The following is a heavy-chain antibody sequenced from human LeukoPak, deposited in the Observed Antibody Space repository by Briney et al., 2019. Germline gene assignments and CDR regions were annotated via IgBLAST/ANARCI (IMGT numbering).Heavy chain of an antibody. CDR3: ARSGYDIWSGHPVGYFDY. D-gene: IGHD3-3*01. V-gene: IGHV3-11*01. J-gene: IGHJ4*02. CDR1: GFTFSDYY. CDR2: ISSSGSTI. Sequence: GGSLRLSCAASGFTFSDYYMSWIRQAPGKGLEWVSYISSSGSTIYYADSVKGRFTISRDNAKNSLYLQMNSLRAEDTAVYYCARSGYDIWSGHPVGYFDYWGQGTLVTVSS.